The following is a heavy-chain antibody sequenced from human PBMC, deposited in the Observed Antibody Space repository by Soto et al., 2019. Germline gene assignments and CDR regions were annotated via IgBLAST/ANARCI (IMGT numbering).Heavy chain of an antibody. CDR2: LWRDGSKV. D-gene: IGHD6-19*01. J-gene: IGHJ4*02. V-gene: IGHV3-33*01. CDR3: ARDGTGWTGGDH. Sequence: GGSLRLSCAASGFTFIDYDMHWVRQAPGERLEWVAVLWRDGSKVYYADSVKGRFTISRDNSKNTLYLQMNSLRVEDTAVYYCARDGTGWTGGDHWGQGTLVTVSS. CDR1: GFTFIDYD.